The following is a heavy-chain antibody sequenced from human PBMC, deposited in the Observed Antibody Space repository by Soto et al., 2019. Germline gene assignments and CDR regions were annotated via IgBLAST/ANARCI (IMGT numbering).Heavy chain of an antibody. V-gene: IGHV3-49*04. CDR2: IRSKAYGWTT. CDR1: GFTFGDYA. Sequence: GGSLRLSCTASGFTFGDYAMSWVRQAPGKGLEWVGFIRSKAYGWTTEYAASVKGRFTISRDDSKSIAYLQMNSLKTEDTAVYYCTREYSSSYYYYYMDVWGKGTTVTVSS. D-gene: IGHD6-6*01. J-gene: IGHJ6*03. CDR3: TREYSSSYYYYYMDV.